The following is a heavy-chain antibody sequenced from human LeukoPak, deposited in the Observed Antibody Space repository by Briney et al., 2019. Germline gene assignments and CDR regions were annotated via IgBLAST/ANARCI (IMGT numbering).Heavy chain of an antibody. CDR2: ISSSGSTI. CDR1: GFTFSSYE. Sequence: GGSLRLSCAASGFTFSSYEMNWVRQAPGKGLEWVSYISSSGSTIYYADSVKGRFTISRDNAKNSLYLQMNSLRAEDTAVYYCARGARWTPYYYYYYMDVWGKGTTVTVSS. CDR3: ARGARWTPYYYYYYMDV. V-gene: IGHV3-48*03. J-gene: IGHJ6*03. D-gene: IGHD4/OR15-4a*01.